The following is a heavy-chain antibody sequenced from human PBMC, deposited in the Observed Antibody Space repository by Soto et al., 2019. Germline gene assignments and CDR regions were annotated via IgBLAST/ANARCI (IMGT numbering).Heavy chain of an antibody. V-gene: IGHV3-21*01. D-gene: IGHD6-6*01. CDR3: ARPRPSIAAF. J-gene: IGHJ4*02. CDR2: ISSSGSYI. CDR1: GFTFSSYS. Sequence: EVQLVESGGGLVKPGGSLRLSCAASGFTFSSYSMNWVRQAPGKGLEWVSSISSSGSYIYYADSVKGRFTISRDNAKNSLYLQMNSLRAEDTAVYYCARPRPSIAAFWGQGTLVTVSS.